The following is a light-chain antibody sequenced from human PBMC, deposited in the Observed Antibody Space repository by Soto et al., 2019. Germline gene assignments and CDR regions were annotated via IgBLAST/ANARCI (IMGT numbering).Light chain of an antibody. CDR3: QQYGGSPRT. CDR2: GAS. CDR1: QSVGGTF. J-gene: IGKJ1*01. Sequence: VLTQSPGTLSLSPGEGATLSCRASQSVGGTFLAWYQQKGGQAPRLLIHGASNRATGIPDRFSGSGSGIDFTLTISRLEPEDFAVYYCQQYGGSPRTYGQGTKVEVK. V-gene: IGKV3-20*01.